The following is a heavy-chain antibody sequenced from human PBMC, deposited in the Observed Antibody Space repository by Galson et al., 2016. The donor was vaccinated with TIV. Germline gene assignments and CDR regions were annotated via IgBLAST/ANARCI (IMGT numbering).Heavy chain of an antibody. Sequence: SLRLSCAAFGFTFRTYTMTWVRQAPGKGLEWVALIDSDGRTVHADSVRGRFTVSRDNSKNMVYLQMDSLRPEDTAVYFCARDRRHCGNECFLRYYYGMDAWGQGTTVTVSS. CDR3: ARDRRHCGNECFLRYYYGMDA. V-gene: IGHV3-66*02. CDR1: GFTFRTYT. CDR2: IDSDGRT. J-gene: IGHJ6*02. D-gene: IGHD2-21*01.